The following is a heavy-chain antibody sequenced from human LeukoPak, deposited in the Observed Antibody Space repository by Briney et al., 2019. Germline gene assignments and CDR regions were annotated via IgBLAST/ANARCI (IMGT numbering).Heavy chain of an antibody. Sequence: GGSLRLSCAASGYTFSSLALSWVRQAPGKGLEWVSTISGSGVNINYADSVKGRFTISRDYSKNTLYLQMSSLRAEDTAVYYCAKRSPGVVRGVITALDIWGQGTMVSVSS. J-gene: IGHJ3*02. D-gene: IGHD3-10*01. CDR3: AKRSPGVVRGVITALDI. V-gene: IGHV3-23*01. CDR2: ISGSGVNI. CDR1: GYTFSSLA.